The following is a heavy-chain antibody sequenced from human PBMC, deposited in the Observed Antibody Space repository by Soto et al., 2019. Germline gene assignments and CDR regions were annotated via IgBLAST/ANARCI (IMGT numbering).Heavy chain of an antibody. V-gene: IGHV3-23*01. J-gene: IGHJ4*02. CDR2: VSGSGGTT. Sequence: EVQLLESGGGLVQPGGSLRLSCAASGFTFSSYAMSWVRQAPGKGLEWVSVVSGSGGTTYYADSVKGRFTISRDNSKNPVYLQMNSLRDDDTAVYYCARASSASAYLDYWGQGTLVTASS. CDR1: GFTFSSYA. CDR3: ARASSASAYLDY. D-gene: IGHD3-22*01.